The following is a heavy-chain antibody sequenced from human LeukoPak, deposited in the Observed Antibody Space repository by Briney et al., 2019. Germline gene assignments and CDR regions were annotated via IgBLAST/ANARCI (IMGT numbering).Heavy chain of an antibody. CDR2: TYYSGRP. J-gene: IGHJ4*02. CDR1: GASISALY. V-gene: IGHV4-59*08. Sequence: SETLSLTCAVYGASISALYWGWIRQSPGKGLEWIGYTYYSGRPTYNPSLKSRVTISLDTSKNQFSLRVNSVTAADTAIYYCARHQGHQFRYRWHLRGSFGYWGRGILVAVSS. D-gene: IGHD1-1*01. CDR3: ARHQGHQFRYRWHLRGSFGY.